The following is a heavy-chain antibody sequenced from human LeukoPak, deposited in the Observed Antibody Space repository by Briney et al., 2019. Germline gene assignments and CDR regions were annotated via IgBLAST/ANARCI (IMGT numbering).Heavy chain of an antibody. Sequence: GGSPRLSCAASGFTFSSYGMNWVRQAPGKGLEWVSGISGSGGTTYYADSVKGRFTISRDNSKNSLSLQVSSLRAEDTAVYYSAKTNGYYSDWGQGTLVTVSS. V-gene: IGHV3-23*01. CDR2: ISGSGGTT. CDR3: AKTNGYYSD. CDR1: GFTFSSYG. D-gene: IGHD3-22*01. J-gene: IGHJ4*02.